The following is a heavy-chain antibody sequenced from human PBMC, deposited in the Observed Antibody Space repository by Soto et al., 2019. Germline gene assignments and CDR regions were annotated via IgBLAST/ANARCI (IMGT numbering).Heavy chain of an antibody. V-gene: IGHV3-21*01. J-gene: IGHJ4*02. CDR2: ISSSSSYI. CDR1: GFTFSSYS. Sequence: GGSLRLSCAASGFTFSSYSMNWVRQAPGKGLEWVSSISSSSSYIYCADSVKGRFTISRDNAKNSLYLQMNSLRAEDTAVYYCARTPGYYGDYEFDYWGQGTLVTVSS. CDR3: ARTPGYYGDYEFDY. D-gene: IGHD4-17*01.